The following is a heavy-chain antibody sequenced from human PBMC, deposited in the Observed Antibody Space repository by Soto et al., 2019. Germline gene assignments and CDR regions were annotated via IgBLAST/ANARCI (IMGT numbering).Heavy chain of an antibody. D-gene: IGHD4-17*01. CDR3: ARAGGTTVTGLWHFDS. V-gene: IGHV3-33*01. CDR2: IWYDGTQK. Sequence: GGSLRLSCEASGFTFNTYSMHWVRQPPGKGLEWLAAIWYDGTQKYYADSVKGRFIISRDNSKKTLYLEMNSLRAEDAAVYYCARAGGTTVTGLWHFDSWGQGTLVTVSS. J-gene: IGHJ4*02. CDR1: GFTFNTYS.